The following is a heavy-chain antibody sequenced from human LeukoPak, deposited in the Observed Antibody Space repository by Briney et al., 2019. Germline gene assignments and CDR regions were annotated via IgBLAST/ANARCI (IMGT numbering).Heavy chain of an antibody. CDR2: IDHTGST. D-gene: IGHD1-26*01. Sequence: SETLSLICSVSGDSISMHYWSWIRQPPGKGLEWIGYIDHTGSTNYNPSLNSRVTISRDTSKNHFSLELNSAPPADTAVYYCARGGNYWPQWWFDPWGRGTLVSVSS. CDR1: GDSISMHY. J-gene: IGHJ5*02. CDR3: ARGGNYWPQWWFDP. V-gene: IGHV4-59*11.